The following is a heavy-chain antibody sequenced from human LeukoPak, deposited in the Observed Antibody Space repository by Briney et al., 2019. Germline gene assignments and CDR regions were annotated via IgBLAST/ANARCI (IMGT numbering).Heavy chain of an antibody. Sequence: KPSETLSLTCAVYGGSFSGYYWSWIRQPAGKGLEWIGRIYTSGSTNYNPSLKSRVTMSVDTSKNQFSLKLSSVTAADTAVYYCAREGIAAAEYFDYWGQGTLVTVSS. CDR1: GGSFSGYY. J-gene: IGHJ4*02. V-gene: IGHV4-4*07. D-gene: IGHD6-13*01. CDR2: IYTSGST. CDR3: AREGIAAAEYFDY.